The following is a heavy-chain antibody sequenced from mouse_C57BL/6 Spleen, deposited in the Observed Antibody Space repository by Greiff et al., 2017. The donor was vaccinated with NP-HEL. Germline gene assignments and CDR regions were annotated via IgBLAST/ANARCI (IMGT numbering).Heavy chain of an antibody. V-gene: IGHV1-52*01. CDR2: IDPSDSET. J-gene: IGHJ3*01. D-gene: IGHD3-1*01. Sequence: QVQLKQPGAELVRPGSSVKLSCKASGYTFTSYWMHWVKQRPIQGLEWIGNIDPSDSETHYNQKFKDKATLTVDKSSSTAYMQLSSLTSEDSAVYYCARSGGELAWFAYWGQGTLVTVSA. CDR3: ARSGGELAWFAY. CDR1: GYTFTSYW.